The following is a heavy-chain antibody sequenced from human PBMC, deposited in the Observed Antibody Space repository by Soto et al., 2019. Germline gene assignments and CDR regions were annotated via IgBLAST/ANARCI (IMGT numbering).Heavy chain of an antibody. V-gene: IGHV3-7*01. CDR1: GFTFSGYW. CDR3: AREMRLRGIDY. Sequence: GGSLRLSCAASGFTFSGYWMSWVRQAPGKGLEWVANIKQDGSEKYYVGSVKGRVTISRDNAKKSLYLQMNSLSAEDTAVYYCAREMRLRGIDYWGQGTLVTVSS. J-gene: IGHJ4*02. D-gene: IGHD3-16*01. CDR2: IKQDGSEK.